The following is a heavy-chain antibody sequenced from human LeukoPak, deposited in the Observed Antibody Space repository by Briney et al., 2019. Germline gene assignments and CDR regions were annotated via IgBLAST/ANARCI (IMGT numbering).Heavy chain of an antibody. CDR3: ARGVLSDEYYFDY. Sequence: SQTLSLTCAISGDSVSSNSAAWNWIRRSPSRGLEWLGRTYYRSKWYNDYAVSVKSRITINPDTSKNQFSLQLNSVTPEDTAVYYCARGVLSDEYYFDYWGQGTLVTVSS. CDR2: TYYRSKWYN. D-gene: IGHD3-10*01. V-gene: IGHV6-1*01. CDR1: GDSVSSNSAA. J-gene: IGHJ4*02.